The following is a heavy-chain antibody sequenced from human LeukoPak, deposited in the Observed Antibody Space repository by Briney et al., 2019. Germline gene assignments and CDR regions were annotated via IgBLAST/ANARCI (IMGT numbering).Heavy chain of an antibody. V-gene: IGHV1-3*01. D-gene: IGHD3-10*01. J-gene: IGHJ5*02. Sequence: ASVKVSCKASGYIFTTHAMHWLRQAPGQRPEWMGWINAGSGYTKYSQKFQGRVTISRDTSASTVHMELRSLGSEDTAVYYCARASSGSLSTWFGELFDWYDPWGQGTLVAVSS. CDR2: INAGSGYT. CDR1: GYIFTTHA. CDR3: ARASSGSLSTWFGELFDWYDP.